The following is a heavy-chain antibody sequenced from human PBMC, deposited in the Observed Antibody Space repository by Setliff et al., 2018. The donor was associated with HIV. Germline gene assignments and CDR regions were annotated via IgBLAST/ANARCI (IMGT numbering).Heavy chain of an antibody. D-gene: IGHD3-22*01. V-gene: IGHV5-51*01. CDR1: GYSFTNYW. CDR2: VYPGDSDP. CDR3: ARRMRYYDSSGYYGHYFDS. Sequence: PGESLKISCKASGYSFTNYWIGWVRQMPGKGLEWMGIVYPGDSDPRYSPSFQGQVTISADKSISTAYLQWSSLKASDTAMYYRARRMRYYDSSGYYGHYFDSWGQGTLVTVS. J-gene: IGHJ4*02.